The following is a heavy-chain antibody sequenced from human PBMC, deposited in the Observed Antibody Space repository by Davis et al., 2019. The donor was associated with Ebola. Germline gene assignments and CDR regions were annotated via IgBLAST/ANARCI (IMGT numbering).Heavy chain of an antibody. CDR3: ARGGIMIVVPANDY. D-gene: IGHD3-22*01. V-gene: IGHV3-21*01. CDR2: ISSDSDYI. Sequence: GESLKISCAASGFTFSTYSMSWVRQAPGKGLEWVSSISSDSDYIYYADSVKGRFTISRDNAKNSLYLQMNSLRAEDTAVYYCARGGIMIVVPANDYWGQGTLVTVSS. CDR1: GFTFSTYS. J-gene: IGHJ4*02.